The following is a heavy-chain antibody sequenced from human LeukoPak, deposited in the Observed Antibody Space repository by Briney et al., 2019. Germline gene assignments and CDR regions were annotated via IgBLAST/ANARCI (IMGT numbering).Heavy chain of an antibody. CDR3: ARSHSSSWYDEGFDP. CDR1: GGTFSSYA. CDR2: IIPIFGTA. V-gene: IGHV1-69*13. D-gene: IGHD6-13*01. Sequence: SVKVSCKASGGTFSSYAISWVRQALGQGLEWMGGIIPIFGTANYAQKFQGRVTITADESTSTAYMELSSLRSEDTAVYYCARSHSSSWYDEGFDPWGQGTLVTVSS. J-gene: IGHJ5*02.